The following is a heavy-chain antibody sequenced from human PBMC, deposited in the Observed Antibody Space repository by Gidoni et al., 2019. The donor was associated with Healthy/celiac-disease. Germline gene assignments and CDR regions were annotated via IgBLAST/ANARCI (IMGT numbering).Heavy chain of an antibody. J-gene: IGHJ6*02. V-gene: IGHV2-26*01. CDR2: IFSNDEK. Sequence: QVTLKESGPVLVKPTETLTLTCTVSGFSLSNARMGVSWIRQPPGKALEWLAHIFSNDEKSYSTSLKSRLTISKDTSKSQVVLTMTNMDPVDTATYYCARYSSSYPYYYYGMDVWGQGTTVTVSS. CDR3: ARYSSSYPYYYYGMDV. D-gene: IGHD6-6*01. CDR1: GFSLSNARMG.